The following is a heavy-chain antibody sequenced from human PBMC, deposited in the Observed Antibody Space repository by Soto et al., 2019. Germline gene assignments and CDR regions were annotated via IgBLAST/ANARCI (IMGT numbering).Heavy chain of an antibody. Sequence: GGSLRLSCAASGFTFSSYWMSWVRQAPGKGLEWVANIKQDGSEKYYVDSVKGRFTISRDNAKNSLYLQMNSLRAEDTAVYSCARAPRGYSSSSAFDIWGQGTMVTVSS. CDR2: IKQDGSEK. CDR1: GFTFSSYW. CDR3: ARAPRGYSSSSAFDI. D-gene: IGHD6-6*01. J-gene: IGHJ3*02. V-gene: IGHV3-7*01.